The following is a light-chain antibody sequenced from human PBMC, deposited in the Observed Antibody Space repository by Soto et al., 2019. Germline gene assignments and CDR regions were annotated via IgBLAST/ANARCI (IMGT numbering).Light chain of an antibody. V-gene: IGKV1-6*01. CDR3: LQDHNYPLT. CDR2: TTS. J-gene: IGKJ4*01. Sequence: AIQMTQSPSSLSASVGDRVTITCRASQGIGNDLGWYQQKPGKAPKLLIYTTSTLQSGVPSRFSGSGSGTDFTLTSSSLQPEEGATYYCLQDHNYPLTFGGGTKVEIK. CDR1: QGIGND.